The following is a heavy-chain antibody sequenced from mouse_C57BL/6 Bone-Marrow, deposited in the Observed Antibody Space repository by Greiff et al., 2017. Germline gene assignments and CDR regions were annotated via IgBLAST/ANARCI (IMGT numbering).Heavy chain of an antibody. J-gene: IGHJ4*01. D-gene: IGHD1-1*01. V-gene: IGHV1-18*01. Sequence: EVQLQQSGPELVKPGASVKIPCKASGYTFTDYNLDWVKQSHGKSLEWIGDINPNNGGTIYNQKFKGKATLTVDKSSSTAYMELRSLTSEDTAVYYWARRNYGSGYFAMDYWGPGTSVTVSS. CDR2: INPNNGGT. CDR3: ARRNYGSGYFAMDY. CDR1: GYTFTDYN.